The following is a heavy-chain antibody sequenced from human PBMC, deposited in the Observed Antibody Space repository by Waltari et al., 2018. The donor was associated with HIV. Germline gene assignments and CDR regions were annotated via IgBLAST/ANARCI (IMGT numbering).Heavy chain of an antibody. D-gene: IGHD1-26*01. V-gene: IGHV3-53*01. CDR1: GLTVSSNY. CDR3: ARDPRSSGYYGMDV. CDR2: IYSGGSR. Sequence: EVQLVESGGGLIEPGGSLRLSCAASGLTVSSNYMSWVRQAPGKGLEWVSVIYSGGSRYYADSVKGRFTISRDNSKNTLSLHMNSLGPEDTAVYYCARDPRSSGYYGMDVWGQGTTVTV. J-gene: IGHJ6*02.